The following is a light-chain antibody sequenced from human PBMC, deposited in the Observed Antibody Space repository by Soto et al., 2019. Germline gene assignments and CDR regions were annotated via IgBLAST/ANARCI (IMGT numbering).Light chain of an antibody. Sequence: EVVMTQSPATLSESPGERATLSCRASQSVSSNLAWYQQKPGQAPRLLIYGASTRATGVPVRFSGSGSGTEFTLTIGSLQSEDFAFYYCQQYDNWPPWTFGQGTKVEIK. CDR1: QSVSSN. V-gene: IGKV3-15*01. CDR2: GAS. J-gene: IGKJ1*01. CDR3: QQYDNWPPWT.